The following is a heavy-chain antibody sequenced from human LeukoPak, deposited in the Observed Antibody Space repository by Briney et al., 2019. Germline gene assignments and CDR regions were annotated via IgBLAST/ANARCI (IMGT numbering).Heavy chain of an antibody. CDR3: TTSPQWLEH. D-gene: IGHD6-19*01. V-gene: IGHV3-15*01. CDR2: IQSETDGGTT. Sequence: GGSLRLSCAASGFSFSHAWMTWVRQAPGKGLEWIGRIQSETDGGTTDYAAPVKGRFTISRDDSKNMLYLQMNSLKNEDTAVYYCTTSPQWLEHWGQGTLVTVSP. J-gene: IGHJ4*02. CDR1: GFSFSHAW.